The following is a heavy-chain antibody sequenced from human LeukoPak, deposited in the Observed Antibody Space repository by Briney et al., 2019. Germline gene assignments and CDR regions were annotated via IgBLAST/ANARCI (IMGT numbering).Heavy chain of an antibody. Sequence: PSETLSLTSAVYGGSYSGYYWSWIRQPPGKGLEWIGEINHSGSTNYNPSLKSRVTISVDTSKNQFSLKLSSVTAADTAVCYCARVGPIVATIDDAFDIWGQGTMVTVSS. J-gene: IGHJ3*02. D-gene: IGHD5-12*01. V-gene: IGHV4-34*01. CDR3: ARVGPIVATIDDAFDI. CDR2: INHSGST. CDR1: GGSYSGYY.